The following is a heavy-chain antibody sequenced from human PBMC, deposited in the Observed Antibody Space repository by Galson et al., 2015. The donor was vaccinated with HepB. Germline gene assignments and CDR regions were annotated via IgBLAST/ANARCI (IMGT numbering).Heavy chain of an antibody. CDR2: MNPNSGNT. V-gene: IGHV1-8*01. Sequence: SVKVSCKASGYTFTSYAINWVRQATGQGLEWMGWMNPNSGNTGYAQKFQGRVTMTRNTSISTAYMELSSLRSEDTAVYYCARGRRGYCSSTSCYKYWFDPWGQGTLVTVSS. D-gene: IGHD2-2*02. CDR3: ARGRRGYCSSTSCYKYWFDP. J-gene: IGHJ5*02. CDR1: GYTFTSYA.